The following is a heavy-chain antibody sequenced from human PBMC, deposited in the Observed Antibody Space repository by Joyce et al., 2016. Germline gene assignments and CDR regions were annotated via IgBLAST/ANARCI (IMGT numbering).Heavy chain of an antibody. CDR3: VRGISARPGGPNWFDP. D-gene: IGHD6-6*01. V-gene: IGHV3-74*01. Sequence: EVQLVESGGGLVQPGGSLRLSCAASGFSFSGYWIHWVSQAPGKGVVVVSRINTDGSSTRFADSVKGRFTISRGNAKNTLYLQKNSLRAEDTSVYYCVRGISARPGGPNWFDPWGQGTLVTVSS. CDR1: GFSFSGYW. CDR2: INTDGSST. J-gene: IGHJ5*02.